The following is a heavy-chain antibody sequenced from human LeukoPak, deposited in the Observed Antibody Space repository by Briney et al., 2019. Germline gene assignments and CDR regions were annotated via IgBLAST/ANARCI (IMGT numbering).Heavy chain of an antibody. CDR2: ISTGGGST. J-gene: IGHJ5*02. D-gene: IGHD2-2*01. CDR1: GFTFSSYA. V-gene: IGHV3-23*01. CDR3: AKELYCSSTSCAQFDP. Sequence: AGGSLRLSCVASGFTFSSYAMNWVRQAPGKGLEWVSVISTGGGSTYYADSVKGRFTISRDNSKNTLYLQMNSLRAEDTAIYYCAKELYCSSTSCAQFDPWGQGTLVTVSS.